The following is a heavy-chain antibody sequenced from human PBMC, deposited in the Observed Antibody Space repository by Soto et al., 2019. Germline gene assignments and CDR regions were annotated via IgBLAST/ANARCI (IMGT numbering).Heavy chain of an antibody. Sequence: SETLSLTCTVSGGSISSRGYYWGWIRQPPGKGLEWIGTIYYSGSTYYNPSLKSRVTISVDTSKNQFSLKLSSVTAADTAVYYCARGVPYCGGDCYANFDYWGQGTLVTVSS. CDR3: ARGVPYCGGDCYANFDY. D-gene: IGHD2-21*02. J-gene: IGHJ4*02. CDR2: IYYSGST. CDR1: GGSISSRGYY. V-gene: IGHV4-39*07.